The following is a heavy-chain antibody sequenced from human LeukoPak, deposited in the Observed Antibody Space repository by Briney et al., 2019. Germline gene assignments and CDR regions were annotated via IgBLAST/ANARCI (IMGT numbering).Heavy chain of an antibody. CDR1: GFTFSTYS. D-gene: IGHD1-26*01. CDR2: ISSSDIYI. J-gene: IGHJ4*02. Sequence: GSLRLSCAASGFTFSTYSMNWVRQAPGQGLEWVSSISSSDIYIYYADSVKGRSTISRDNAKNSLYLQMNSLRAEDTAVYYCALLVGATLDFDYWGRGTLVTVSS. CDR3: ALLVGATLDFDY. V-gene: IGHV3-21*03.